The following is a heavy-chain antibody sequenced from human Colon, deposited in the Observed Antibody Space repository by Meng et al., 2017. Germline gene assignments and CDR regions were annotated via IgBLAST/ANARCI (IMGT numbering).Heavy chain of an antibody. V-gene: IGHV1-18*01. CDR1: GYTFTTYG. CDR2: ISTYDDNT. CDR3: ARDNPGDYVWDY. D-gene: IGHD4-17*01. J-gene: IGHJ4*02. Sequence: QVQLVQSGAEVKKPGDSVKFSCKASGYTFTTYGISWMRQAPGQGLEWMGWISTYDDNTNYVEKFRGRVTMTTDTSTNTAYMELRSLRSDDTAVYYCARDNPGDYVWDYWGQGTLVTVSS.